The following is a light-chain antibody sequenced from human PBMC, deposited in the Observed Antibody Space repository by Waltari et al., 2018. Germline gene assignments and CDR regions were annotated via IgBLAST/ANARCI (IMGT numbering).Light chain of an antibody. CDR3: QQYDNLPRT. Sequence: DIQMTQSPSSLSASVGDRVTTTCQASQDISNYLNWYQQKPGKAPKLLIYDASNLETGVPSRFSGSGSGTDFTFTISSLQPEDIATYYCQQYDNLPRTFGQGTKLEIK. CDR2: DAS. CDR1: QDISNY. V-gene: IGKV1-33*01. J-gene: IGKJ2*01.